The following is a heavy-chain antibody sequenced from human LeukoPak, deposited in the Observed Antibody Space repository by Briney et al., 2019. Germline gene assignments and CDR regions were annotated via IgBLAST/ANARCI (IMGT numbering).Heavy chain of an antibody. J-gene: IGHJ6*02. V-gene: IGHV1-18*01. CDR3: AKNRGPTIPVSMDV. CDR1: GYTFTSFG. CDR2: ISAYNGNI. Sequence: ASVKVSCKASGYTFTSFGISWVRQAPGQGLEWMGWISAYNGNINYAQKLQGRVTMTTDTSTSTAYMEVRSLRSEDTAVYYCAKNRGPTIPVSMDVWGQGTTVTVSS. D-gene: IGHD5-12*01.